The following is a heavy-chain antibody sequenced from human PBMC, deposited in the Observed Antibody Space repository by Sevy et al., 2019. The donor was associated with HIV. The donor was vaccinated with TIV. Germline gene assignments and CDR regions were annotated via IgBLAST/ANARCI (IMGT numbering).Heavy chain of an antibody. CDR1: GFTFSSYW. Sequence: GESLKISCAASGFTFSSYWMHWVRQAPGKGLVWVSRINSDGSSTSYADSVKGRFTISRDNAKNTLYLQMNSLRAEDTAVYYCGLQGYSYGHYYYYYYMDVWGKWTTVTVSS. J-gene: IGHJ6*03. V-gene: IGHV3-74*01. D-gene: IGHD5-18*01. CDR2: INSDGSST. CDR3: GLQGYSYGHYYYYYYMDV.